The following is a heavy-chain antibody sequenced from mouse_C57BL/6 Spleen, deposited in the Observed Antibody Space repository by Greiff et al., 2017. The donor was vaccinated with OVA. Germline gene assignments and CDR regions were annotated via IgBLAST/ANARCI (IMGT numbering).Heavy chain of an antibody. CDR2: IDPETGGT. V-gene: IGHV1-15*01. CDR1: GYTFTDYE. Sequence: QVQLQQSGAELVRPGASVTLSCKASGYTFTDYEMHWVKQTPVHGLEWIGAIDPETGGTAYNQKFKGKARLTADKSSSTAYMELRSLTAEDSAVYYCTRGGVSYWGQGTTLTVSS. CDR3: TRGGVSY. J-gene: IGHJ2*01.